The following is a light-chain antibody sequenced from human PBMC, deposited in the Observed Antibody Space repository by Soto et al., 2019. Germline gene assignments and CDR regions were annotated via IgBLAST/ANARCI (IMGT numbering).Light chain of an antibody. Sequence: SYELTRAPSVSTAPGQTARITCGGNDIERKNVHWYQQKPGQAPVLVVYDDSDRPSGIPERFAGSNSGNTATLTINRVEAGDEGDYFCQVWDTTSDHFVFGTGTKLTVL. CDR2: DDS. CDR3: QVWDTTSDHFV. CDR1: DIERKN. J-gene: IGLJ1*01. V-gene: IGLV3-21*02.